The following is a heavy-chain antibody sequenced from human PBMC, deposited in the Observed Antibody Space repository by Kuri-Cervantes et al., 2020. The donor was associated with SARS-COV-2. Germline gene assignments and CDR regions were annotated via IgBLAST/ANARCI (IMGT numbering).Heavy chain of an antibody. D-gene: IGHD6-13*01. V-gene: IGHV1-8*01. J-gene: IGHJ4*02. CDR3: ASIAADPQLNFDY. CDR1: GYTFTSYD. Sequence: APVKVSCKASGYTFTSYDINWVRQASGQGLEWMGWMNPNSGITGYAQKFQGRVTMTRNTSISTAYMELSRLRSDDTAVYYCASIAADPQLNFDYWGQGTLVTVSS. CDR2: MNPNSGIT.